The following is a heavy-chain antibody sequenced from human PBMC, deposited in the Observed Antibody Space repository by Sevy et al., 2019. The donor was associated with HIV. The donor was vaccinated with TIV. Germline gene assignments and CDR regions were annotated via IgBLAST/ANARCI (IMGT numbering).Heavy chain of an antibody. J-gene: IGHJ4*02. CDR1: GGSITSLY. Sequence: SETLSLTFTVSGGSITSLYWNWIRQPPGKGLEWIANIYYNGHINYNPSLKSRVTLSLDTSKNQFSLRLSSVNAADTAMYYCAGENAWGRGYSWGQGTLVTVSS. D-gene: IGHD1-26*01. V-gene: IGHV4-59*08. CDR3: AGENAWGRGYS. CDR2: IYYNGHI.